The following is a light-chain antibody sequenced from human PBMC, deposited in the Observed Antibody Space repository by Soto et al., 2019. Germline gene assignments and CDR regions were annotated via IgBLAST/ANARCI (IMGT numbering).Light chain of an antibody. J-gene: IGKJ1*01. Sequence: EFVLTQSPGTLSLSPGERATLSCRASQTVRNNYLAWYQQKPGQAPRLLIYDASSRATGIPDRFSGGGSGTDFTLTISRLEPEDFAAYYCQQYNSYYRTVGQGTKVDIK. CDR3: QQYNSYYRT. CDR1: QTVRNNY. CDR2: DAS. V-gene: IGKV3-20*01.